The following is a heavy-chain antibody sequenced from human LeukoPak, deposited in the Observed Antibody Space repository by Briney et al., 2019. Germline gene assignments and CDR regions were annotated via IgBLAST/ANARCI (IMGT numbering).Heavy chain of an antibody. D-gene: IGHD3-3*01. CDR2: IHYSGST. V-gene: IGHV4-59*12. Sequence: PSETLSLACTVSGGSISSYYWSWIRQPPGKGLEWIGYIHYSGSTNYNPSLKSRVTISVDTSKNQFSLKLSSVTAADTAVYYCARDDFWSGPNYYFKYWGQGTLVTVSS. CDR1: GGSISSYY. J-gene: IGHJ4*02. CDR3: ARDDFWSGPNYYFKY.